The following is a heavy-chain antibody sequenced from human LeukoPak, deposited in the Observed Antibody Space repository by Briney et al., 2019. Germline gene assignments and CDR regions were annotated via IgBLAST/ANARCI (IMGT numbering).Heavy chain of an antibody. CDR3: ARSGGKKKEGVDY. CDR1: GFTFNNYA. CDR2: IGAGGTYT. D-gene: IGHD4-23*01. V-gene: IGHV3-23*01. Sequence: GGSLRLSCAASGFTFNNYAMNWVRQAPGEGLQWVSGIGAGGTYTYYADSVKGRFTISRDNSRNTVYLQMSSLRAKDTAVYYCARSGGKKKEGVDYWGQGTLVTVSS. J-gene: IGHJ4*02.